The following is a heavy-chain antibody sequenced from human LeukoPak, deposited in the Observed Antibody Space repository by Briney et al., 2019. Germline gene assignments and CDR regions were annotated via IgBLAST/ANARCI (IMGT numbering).Heavy chain of an antibody. Sequence: GGSLRLSCAASGFTFSSYATSWVRQAPGKGREWVSAISVSGGGTYYADSVKGRFTISRDNSKNTLYLQMNSLRAEDTAVYYCAKVTPREYENGYYSGASDIWGQGTMVTVSS. J-gene: IGHJ3*02. V-gene: IGHV3-23*01. CDR2: ISVSGGGT. D-gene: IGHD3-22*01. CDR1: GFTFSSYA. CDR3: AKVTPREYENGYYSGASDI.